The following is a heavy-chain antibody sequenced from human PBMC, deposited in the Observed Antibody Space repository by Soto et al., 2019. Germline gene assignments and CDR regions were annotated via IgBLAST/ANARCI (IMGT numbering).Heavy chain of an antibody. CDR3: ARVAY. V-gene: IGHV3-21*01. J-gene: IGHJ4*02. Sequence: PGGSLRLSCEASGFTFSHVSMIWVRQVPGKGLEWVASISSASPETWYADSVKGRFIISRDNAQNSLFLQMNTLRPEDSAIYYCARVAYWGPGTQVTVSS. CDR1: GFTFSHVS. CDR2: ISSASPET.